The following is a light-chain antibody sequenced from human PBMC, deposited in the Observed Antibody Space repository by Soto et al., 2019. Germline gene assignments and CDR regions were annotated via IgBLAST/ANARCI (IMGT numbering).Light chain of an antibody. CDR2: GAS. J-gene: IGKJ1*01. CDR1: QSIHIR. V-gene: IGKV3-15*01. CDR3: QQYSDWTPWT. Sequence: EIVMTQSPATLSVSPGERATLSCRASQSIHIRLAWYQRKPGQAPRLLIYGASTRAAGIPERFRGSGSGTEFTLTINRLQSDDFEVYYCQQYSDWTPWTFGQGTKVDIK.